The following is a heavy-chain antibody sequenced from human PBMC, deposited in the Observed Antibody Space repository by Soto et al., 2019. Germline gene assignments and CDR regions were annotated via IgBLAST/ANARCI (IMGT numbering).Heavy chain of an antibody. CDR2: ISGSGGST. J-gene: IGHJ4*02. Sequence: GGSLRLSCAASGFTFSSYAMSWVRQAPGKGLEWVSAISGSGGSTYYADSVKGRFTISRDNSKNTLYLQMNSLRAEDTAVYYCAKDRGGYSYGSKTLYYSDYWGQGTLVTVSS. V-gene: IGHV3-23*01. CDR1: GFTFSSYA. D-gene: IGHD5-18*01. CDR3: AKDRGGYSYGSKTLYYSDY.